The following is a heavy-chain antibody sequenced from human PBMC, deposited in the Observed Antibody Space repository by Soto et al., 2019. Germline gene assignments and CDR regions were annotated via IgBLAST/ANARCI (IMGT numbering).Heavy chain of an antibody. Sequence: GESLNISCKGSGYKFSSYWIGWVRQMPGKGLEWMGIIYPGDSDTRYSPSFHGQVTISADKSISTAYLQWSSLKASDTAMYYCAVYCIDTALIVASKYYYYYMDVWGKGTTVSVSS. CDR3: AVYCIDTALIVASKYYYYYMDV. D-gene: IGHD5-18*01. J-gene: IGHJ6*03. CDR2: IYPGDSDT. V-gene: IGHV5-51*01. CDR1: GYKFSSYW.